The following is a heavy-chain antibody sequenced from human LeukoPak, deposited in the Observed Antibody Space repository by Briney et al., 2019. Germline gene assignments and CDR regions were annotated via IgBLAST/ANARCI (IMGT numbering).Heavy chain of an antibody. Sequence: QTGGSLRLSCAASGFTFSSYGMHWVRQAPGKGLEWVSTISGGGDVTYYADSVKGRFTISRDNSKNTLYLQMNSLRVEDTAVYYCARDSSMLRGPLVIYYFDFWGQGTLVTVSS. D-gene: IGHD3-10*01. CDR3: ARDSSMLRGPLVIYYFDF. J-gene: IGHJ4*02. CDR1: GFTFSSYG. V-gene: IGHV3-23*01. CDR2: ISGGGDVT.